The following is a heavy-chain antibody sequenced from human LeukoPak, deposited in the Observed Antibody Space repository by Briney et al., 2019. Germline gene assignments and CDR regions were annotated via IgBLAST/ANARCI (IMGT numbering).Heavy chain of an antibody. Sequence: ASVKVSCKASRYTFTAYYMHWVRQAPGQGLEWMGWINPNSGGTNYAQKFQGRVTMTRDTSTSTVYMELSSLRSEDTAVYYCARGYYDSSDYEYFQHWGQGTLVTVSS. CDR1: RYTFTAYY. V-gene: IGHV1-2*02. J-gene: IGHJ1*01. CDR3: ARGYYDSSDYEYFQH. D-gene: IGHD3-22*01. CDR2: INPNSGGT.